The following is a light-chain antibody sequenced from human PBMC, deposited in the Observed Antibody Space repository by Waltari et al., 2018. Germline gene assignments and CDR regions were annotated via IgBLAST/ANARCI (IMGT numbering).Light chain of an antibody. CDR3: QQNSNWPPLT. J-gene: IGKJ4*01. CDR1: QSVSSS. V-gene: IGKV3D-15*01. Sequence: EIVMTQSPATLSLSPGERATLPCRASQSVSSSLAWYQQKPGQAPRLLIYGASSRATGIPDRFSGSGSGTEFTLTISSLEPEDVAVYYCQQNSNWPPLTFGGGTKVEIK. CDR2: GAS.